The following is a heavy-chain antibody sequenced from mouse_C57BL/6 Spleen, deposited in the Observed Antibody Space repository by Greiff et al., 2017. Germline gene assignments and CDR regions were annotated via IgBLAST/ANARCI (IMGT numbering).Heavy chain of an antibody. CDR1: GFTFSSYG. Sequence: EVKLVESGGDLVKPGGSLKLSCAASGFTFSSYGMSWVRQTPDKRLEWVATISSGGSYTYYPDSVKGRFTISRDNAKNTLYLQMSSLKSEDTAMYYCARHVLGYFDVGGTGTTVTVSS. D-gene: IGHD4-1*01. J-gene: IGHJ1*03. CDR3: ARHVLGYFDV. V-gene: IGHV5-6*01. CDR2: ISSGGSYT.